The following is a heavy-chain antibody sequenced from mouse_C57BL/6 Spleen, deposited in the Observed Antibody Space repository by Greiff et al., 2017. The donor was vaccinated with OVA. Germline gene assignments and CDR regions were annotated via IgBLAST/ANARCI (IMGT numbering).Heavy chain of an antibody. Sequence: QVQLQQPGAELVRPGTSVKLSCKASGYTFTSYWMHWVKQRPGQGLEWIGVIDPSDSYTNYSQKFKGKATLTVDTSSSTAYMQLSSLTSEDSAVYYCARSGDYDRRFDYWGQGTTLTVSS. J-gene: IGHJ2*01. CDR3: ARSGDYDRRFDY. V-gene: IGHV1-59*01. CDR2: IDPSDSYT. D-gene: IGHD2-4*01. CDR1: GYTFTSYW.